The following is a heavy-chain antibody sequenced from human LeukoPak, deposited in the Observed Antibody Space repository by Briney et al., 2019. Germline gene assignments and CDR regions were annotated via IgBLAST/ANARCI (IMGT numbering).Heavy chain of an antibody. Sequence: PSETLSLTCTVSGGSVSSGSYYWSWIRQPPGKGLEWIGYIYYSGSTNYNPSLKSRVTISVDTSKNQFSLKLSSVTAADTAVYYCASTYDILTGYYYWGQGTLVTVSS. CDR3: ASTYDILTGYYY. CDR1: GGSVSSGSYY. D-gene: IGHD3-9*01. V-gene: IGHV4-61*01. J-gene: IGHJ4*02. CDR2: IYYSGST.